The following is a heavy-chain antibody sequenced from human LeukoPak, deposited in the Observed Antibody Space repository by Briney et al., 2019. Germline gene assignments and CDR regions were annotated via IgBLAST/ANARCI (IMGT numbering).Heavy chain of an antibody. CDR3: ARESQAFDY. CDR2: INPSGDSA. J-gene: IGHJ4*02. CDR1: PHTFTNYF. Sequence: ASVKVSCKASPHTFTNYFMHWVRQAPGQGLEWMGVINPSGDSARYAQKFQGRVTMTRDTSTSTVYMDLSSLRSDDTAMYYCARESQAFDYWGQGTLVTVSS. V-gene: IGHV1-46*01.